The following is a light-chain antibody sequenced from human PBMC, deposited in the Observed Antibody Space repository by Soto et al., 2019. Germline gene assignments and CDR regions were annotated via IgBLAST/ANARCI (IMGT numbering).Light chain of an antibody. J-gene: IGKJ2*01. V-gene: IGKV3-20*01. CDR1: QTVRSSY. Sequence: EFVLTQSPGTLSLSPGERATLSCRASQTVRSSYLAWYQQKPGQAPRLLIYGASSRATGIPDRFSGSGSGTDFTLTISRLEPEDFAVYYCQQYGSSVSYTFGQGTKLEIK. CDR2: GAS. CDR3: QQYGSSVSYT.